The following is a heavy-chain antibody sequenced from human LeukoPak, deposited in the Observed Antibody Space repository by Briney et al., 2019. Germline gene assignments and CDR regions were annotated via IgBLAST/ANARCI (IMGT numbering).Heavy chain of an antibody. V-gene: IGHV1-18*01. D-gene: IGHD3-10*01. CDR1: GYTFTTYG. J-gene: IGHJ4*02. CDR3: ARDIWFGESWEMGEPDY. CDR2: ISVHNGNT. Sequence: ASVKVSCKAPGYTFTTYGITWVRLAPGHGLEWMGWISVHNGNTSYAQKFQGRVTMTTDTSTSTAFLELRSLRSDDTAMYYCARDIWFGESWEMGEPDYWGQGTLVTVSS.